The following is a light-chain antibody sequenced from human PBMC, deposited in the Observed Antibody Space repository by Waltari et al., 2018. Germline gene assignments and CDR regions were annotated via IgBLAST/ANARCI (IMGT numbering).Light chain of an antibody. Sequence: PDSLAVSLGERATINCKSSQSVLYSSNNKNSLAWYQQKPGQAPRLLIYAASTRATGIPASFSGSGSGTDFTLTISSLQSEDFAVYYCQQYNNWPGTFGQGTKVEIK. V-gene: IGKV4-1*01. CDR1: QSVLYSSNNKNS. J-gene: IGKJ1*01. CDR2: AAS. CDR3: QQYNNWPGT.